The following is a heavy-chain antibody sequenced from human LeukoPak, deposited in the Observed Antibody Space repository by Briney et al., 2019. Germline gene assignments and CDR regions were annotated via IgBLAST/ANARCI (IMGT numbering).Heavy chain of an antibody. V-gene: IGHV3-23*01. Sequence: PGGSLRLSCAASGFTFSDFAMSWVRLAPGKGLEWVSSIEKNAGGAYYADSVKGRFTVSRDNSKNTLYLQMSSPRVEDTALYYCAKQEGALIENWCFDHWGLGTLVTVSS. CDR3: AKQEGALIENWCFDH. J-gene: IGHJ4*02. CDR1: GFTFSDFA. D-gene: IGHD1-26*01. CDR2: IEKNAGGA.